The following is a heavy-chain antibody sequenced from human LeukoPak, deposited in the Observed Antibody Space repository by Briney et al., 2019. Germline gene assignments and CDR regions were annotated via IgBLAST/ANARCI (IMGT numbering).Heavy chain of an antibody. CDR3: ARDKWFGELSNWFDP. V-gene: IGHV4-39*07. Sequence: SETLSLTCTVSGGSISSSSYYWGWIRQPPGKGLEWIGSIYYSGSTYYNPSLKSRVTISVDTSKNQFSLRLSSVTAADTAVYYCARDKWFGELSNWFDPWGQGTLVTVSS. D-gene: IGHD3-10*01. CDR2: IYYSGST. J-gene: IGHJ5*02. CDR1: GGSISSSSYY.